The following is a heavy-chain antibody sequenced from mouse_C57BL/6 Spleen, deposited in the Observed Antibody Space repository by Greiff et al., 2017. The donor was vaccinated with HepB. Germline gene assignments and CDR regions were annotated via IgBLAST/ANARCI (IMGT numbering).Heavy chain of an antibody. CDR2: ILPGSGST. D-gene: IGHD1-1*01. J-gene: IGHJ1*03. CDR3: ARLDRYGSSPSRYFDV. CDR1: GYTFTGYW. V-gene: IGHV1-9*01. Sequence: VMLVESGAELMKPGASVKLSCKATGYTFTGYWIEWVKQRPGHGLEWIGEILPGSGSTNYNEKFKGKATFTADTSSNTAYMQLSSLTTEDSAIYYCARLDRYGSSPSRYFDVWGTGTTVTVSS.